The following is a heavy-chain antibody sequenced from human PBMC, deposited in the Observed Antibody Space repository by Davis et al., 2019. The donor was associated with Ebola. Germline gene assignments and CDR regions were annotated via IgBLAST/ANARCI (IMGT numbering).Heavy chain of an antibody. CDR2: INPNSGGT. D-gene: IGHD6-13*01. V-gene: IGHV1-2*06. Sequence: AASVTVSCMASRYIFTGYYMHWVRPPPGQGLEWMGRINPNSGGTNFAQKFQGRVTMTRDTSISTAYMELSRLRSDDTAVYYCAASTSSPLVNDYWGQGTLVTVSS. CDR3: AASTSSPLVNDY. J-gene: IGHJ4*02. CDR1: RYIFTGYY.